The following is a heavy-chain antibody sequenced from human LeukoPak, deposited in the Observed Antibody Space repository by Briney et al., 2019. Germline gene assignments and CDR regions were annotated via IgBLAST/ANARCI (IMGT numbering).Heavy chain of an antibody. CDR1: GGTFSSYA. J-gene: IGHJ6*02. V-gene: IGHV1-69*13. D-gene: IGHD5-18*01. Sequence: SVKVPCKASGGTFSSYAISWVRQAPGQGLEWMGGIIPIFGTANYAQKFQGRVTITADESTSTAYMELSSLRSEDTAVYYCASCGYSYGSYYYYGMDVWGQGTTVTVSS. CDR3: ASCGYSYGSYYYYGMDV. CDR2: IIPIFGTA.